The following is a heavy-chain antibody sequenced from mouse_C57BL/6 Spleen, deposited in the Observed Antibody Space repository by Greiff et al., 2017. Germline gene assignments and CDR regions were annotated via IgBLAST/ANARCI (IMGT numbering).Heavy chain of an antibody. D-gene: IGHD1-1*01. CDR3: ARGGTTVVARGDY. CDR2: IYPRSGNT. J-gene: IGHJ4*01. CDR1: GYTFTSYG. V-gene: IGHV1-81*01. Sequence: QVQLKESGAELARPGASVKLSCKASGYTFTSYGISWVKQRTGQGLEWIGEIYPRSGNTYYNEKFKGKATLTADKSSSTAYMELRSLTSEDSAVYFCARGGTTVVARGDYWGQGTSVTVSS.